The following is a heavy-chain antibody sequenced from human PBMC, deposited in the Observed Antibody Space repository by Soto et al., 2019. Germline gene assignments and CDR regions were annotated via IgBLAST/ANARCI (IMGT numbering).Heavy chain of an antibody. Sequence: QVQLVQSGAEVKKPGSSVKVSCKSSVASFTSYTFSWVRQAPGQGLEWLGRIIPIFDVPNYAQDFQGRVTITADKPATTADMELSSLRSEATAVYYCAAAYCADARSTLGWYFNFWGQGTLVTVSS. J-gene: IGHJ4*02. CDR3: AAAYCADARSTLGWYFNF. D-gene: IGHD2-21*01. V-gene: IGHV1-69*02. CDR1: VASFTSYT. CDR2: IIPIFDVP.